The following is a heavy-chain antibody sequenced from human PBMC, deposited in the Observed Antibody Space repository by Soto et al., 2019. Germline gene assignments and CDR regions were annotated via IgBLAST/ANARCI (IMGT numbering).Heavy chain of an antibody. CDR2: ISYDGSNK. CDR1: GFTFSSYA. CDR3: ARATDILTGLDYYYGMDV. D-gene: IGHD3-9*01. Sequence: QVQLVESGGGVVQPGRSLRLSCAASGFTFSSYAMHWVRQAPGNGLEWVAVISYDGSNKYYADSVKGRFTISRDNSKNTLYLQMNSLRAEDTAVYYCARATDILTGLDYYYGMDVWGQGTTVTVSS. J-gene: IGHJ6*02. V-gene: IGHV3-30-3*01.